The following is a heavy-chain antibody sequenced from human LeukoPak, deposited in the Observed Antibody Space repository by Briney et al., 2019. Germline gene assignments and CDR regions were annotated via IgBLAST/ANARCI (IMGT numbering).Heavy chain of an antibody. Sequence: GGSLRLSCAASGFTFSSYAMSWVRQAPGKGLEWVSAISGSGSSTYYADSVKGRFTISRNNSKNTLYLQMNSLRAEDTAVYYCAKAHKLRYFDWLFRAPFDYWGQGTLVTVSS. J-gene: IGHJ4*02. D-gene: IGHD3-9*01. CDR1: GFTFSSYA. CDR2: ISGSGSST. V-gene: IGHV3-23*01. CDR3: AKAHKLRYFDWLFRAPFDY.